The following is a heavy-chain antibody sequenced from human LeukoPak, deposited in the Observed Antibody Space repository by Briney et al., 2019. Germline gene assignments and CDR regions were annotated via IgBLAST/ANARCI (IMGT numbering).Heavy chain of an antibody. CDR2: IYHSGNT. CDR1: GGSISSGGYY. J-gene: IGHJ5*02. Sequence: PSETLSLTCTVSGGSISSGGYYWSWLRQPPGKVLEWIGYIYHSGNTYYNPSLLSRITISVDTSKNQFSPKLSSVTAADTAVYYCARSAYTIFGAVKPNWFDPWGQGTLVTVSS. CDR3: ARSAYTIFGAVKPNWFDP. V-gene: IGHV4-30-2*02. D-gene: IGHD3-3*01.